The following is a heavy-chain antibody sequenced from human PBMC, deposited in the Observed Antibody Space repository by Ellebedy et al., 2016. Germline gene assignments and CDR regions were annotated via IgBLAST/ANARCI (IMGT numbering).Heavy chain of an antibody. CDR2: IWYDGSNK. Sequence: GESLKISCAASGFTFSSYGMHWVRQAPGKGLEWVAVIWYDGSNKYYADSVKGRFTISRDNSKDTLYLQMNSLRAEDTAVYYCAREGYDALGDYWGQGTLVTVSS. CDR3: AREGYDALGDY. CDR1: GFTFSSYG. V-gene: IGHV3-33*08. D-gene: IGHD2-15*01. J-gene: IGHJ4*02.